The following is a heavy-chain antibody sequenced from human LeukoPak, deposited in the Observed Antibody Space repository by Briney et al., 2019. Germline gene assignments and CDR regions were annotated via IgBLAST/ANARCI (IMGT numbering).Heavy chain of an antibody. Sequence: ASVKVSCKASGYTFTSYDVNWVRQATGQGLEWMGWMNPNSGNTGYAQKFQGRVTMTRNTSISTAYMELSSLRSEDTAVYCCARVDGSSGYYGGPYYYYGMDVWGQGTTVTVSS. V-gene: IGHV1-8*01. CDR1: GYTFTSYD. J-gene: IGHJ6*02. CDR2: MNPNSGNT. D-gene: IGHD3-22*01. CDR3: ARVDGSSGYYGGPYYYYGMDV.